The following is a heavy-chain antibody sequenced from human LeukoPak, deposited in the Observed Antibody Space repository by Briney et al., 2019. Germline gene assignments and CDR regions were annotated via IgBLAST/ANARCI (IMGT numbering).Heavy chain of an antibody. Sequence: SETLSLTCAVYGGSFSGYYWSWVRQPPGKGLEWIGEINHSGSTNYNPSLKSRVTISVDTSKNQFSLKLSSVTAADTAVYYCARGAHRTGTYSGGWYSDYWFDPWGQGTLVTVSS. D-gene: IGHD6-19*01. CDR2: INHSGST. J-gene: IGHJ5*02. CDR3: ARGAHRTGTYSGGWYSDYWFDP. V-gene: IGHV4-34*01. CDR1: GGSFSGYY.